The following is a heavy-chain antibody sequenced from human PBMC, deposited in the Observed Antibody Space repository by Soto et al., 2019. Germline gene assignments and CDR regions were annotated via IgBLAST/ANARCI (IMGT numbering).Heavy chain of an antibody. CDR2: ISTYDGDT. CDR3: AREGKSQGVYFDY. D-gene: IGHD2-8*01. V-gene: IGHV1-18*04. CDR1: GYTFPKYG. Sequence: ASVKVSCKASGYTFPKYGITWVRQAPGQGLEWMAWISTYDGDTHYAEKLQGRVTMTTDTPTRTAYMELRSLRSDDTAVYYCAREGKSQGVYFDYWGQGTLVTVS. J-gene: IGHJ4*02.